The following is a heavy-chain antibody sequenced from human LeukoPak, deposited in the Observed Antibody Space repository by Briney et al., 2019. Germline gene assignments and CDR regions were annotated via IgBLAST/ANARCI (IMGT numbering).Heavy chain of an antibody. CDR2: IYYSGST. V-gene: IGHV4-59*01. CDR3: ARDEGRGYDILTGYYDYYGTDV. D-gene: IGHD3-9*01. CDR1: GGSISSYY. J-gene: IGHJ6*02. Sequence: SETLSLTCTVSGGSISSYYWSWIRQPPGKGLEWIGYIYYSGSTNYNPSLKSRVTISVDTSKNQFSLKLSSVTAADTAVYYCARDEGRGYDILTGYYDYYGTDVWGQGTTVTVSS.